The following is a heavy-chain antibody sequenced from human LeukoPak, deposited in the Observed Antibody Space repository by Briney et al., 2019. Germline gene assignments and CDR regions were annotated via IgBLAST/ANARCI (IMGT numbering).Heavy chain of an antibody. CDR3: ARRGLIVAGTLDY. CDR1: GFTFSSYS. Sequence: PGETLRLSCAASGFTFSSYSMNWVRQAPGKGLEWVSSISSSSSYISYADSVKGGFTTSRDNAKNSLYLQMNSLRAEDTAVYYCARRGLIVAGTLDYWGQGTLVTVSS. CDR2: ISSSSSYI. D-gene: IGHD6-19*01. V-gene: IGHV3-21*01. J-gene: IGHJ4*02.